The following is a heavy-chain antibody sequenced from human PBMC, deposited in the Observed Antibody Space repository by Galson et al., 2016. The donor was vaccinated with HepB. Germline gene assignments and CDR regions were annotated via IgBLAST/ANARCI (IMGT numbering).Heavy chain of an antibody. J-gene: IGHJ4*02. Sequence: SVKVSCKASGGPLSTYAISWVRQAPGQGPEWMGGIIPIVGTANYAQSLQGRVTITADRSTSTVYMELISLRSDDTAVYYCARGGDYYDRTGYYVGVALDYWGQGTLVTVSS. CDR3: ARGGDYYDRTGYYVGVALDY. V-gene: IGHV1-69*06. CDR2: IIPIVGTA. CDR1: GGPLSTYA. D-gene: IGHD3-22*01.